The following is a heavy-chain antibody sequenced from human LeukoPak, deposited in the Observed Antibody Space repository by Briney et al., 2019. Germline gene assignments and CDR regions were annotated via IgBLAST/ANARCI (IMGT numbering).Heavy chain of an antibody. Sequence: PSETLSLTCAVYGGSFSGYYWSWIRQPPGKGLEWIGEINHSGSTNYNPSLKSRVTISVDTSKNQFSLKLSSVTAADTAVYYCARGGGGGNSNYYYYMDVWGKGTTVTVSS. J-gene: IGHJ6*03. CDR3: ARGGGGGNSNYYYYMDV. CDR2: INHSGST. CDR1: GGSFSGYY. V-gene: IGHV4-34*01. D-gene: IGHD4-23*01.